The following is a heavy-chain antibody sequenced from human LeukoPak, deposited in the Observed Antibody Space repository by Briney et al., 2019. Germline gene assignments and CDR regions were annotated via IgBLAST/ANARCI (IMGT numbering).Heavy chain of an antibody. V-gene: IGHV1-46*01. CDR2: INPSTSST. D-gene: IGHD5-24*01. J-gene: IGHJ6*02. CDR1: GYTFTSYG. CDR3: ARSTDGYNGNYYSD. Sequence: ASVTVSCTASGYTFTSYGISWVRQAPGQGLEWMGIINPSTSSTTYAQKFQGRVTMTRDTSTSTVYMELNSLRSEDTAVYYCARSTDGYNGNYYSDWGQGTTVTVSS.